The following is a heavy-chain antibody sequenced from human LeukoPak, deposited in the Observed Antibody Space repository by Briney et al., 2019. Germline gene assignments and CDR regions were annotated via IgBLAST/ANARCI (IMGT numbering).Heavy chain of an antibody. CDR2: INPNRGGT. D-gene: IGHD3-3*01. J-gene: IGHJ6*03. Sequence: GASVKVSCNASGDTFTGYYMHWVRQAPGQGLEWIGWINPNRGGTNYAQKFQGRINMTRDTSISTAYMELSRLRSDDTAVYYCARRYYDFWSGEIDYYYYYMDVWGKGTTVTVSS. CDR3: ARRYYDFWSGEIDYYYYYMDV. CDR1: GDTFTGYY. V-gene: IGHV1-2*02.